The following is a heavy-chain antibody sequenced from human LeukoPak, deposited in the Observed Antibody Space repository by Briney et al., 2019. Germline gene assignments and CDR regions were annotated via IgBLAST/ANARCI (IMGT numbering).Heavy chain of an antibody. CDR3: ARDQGTISSGHYYLDY. Sequence: GGSLRLSCAASGFTFKNYAMYWVRQAPGKGLEWVAVISYDGSNKYYADSVKGRFTISRDNSKNTLYLQMNSLRAEDTAVYYCARDQGTISSGHYYLDYWGQGTLVTVSS. CDR2: ISYDGSNK. CDR1: GFTFKNYA. V-gene: IGHV3-30*04. D-gene: IGHD6-19*01. J-gene: IGHJ4*02.